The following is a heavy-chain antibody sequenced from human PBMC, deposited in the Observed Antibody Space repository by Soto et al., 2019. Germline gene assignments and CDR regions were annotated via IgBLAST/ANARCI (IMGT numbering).Heavy chain of an antibody. CDR2: IYPDDNT. CDR3: ARLPGAFYPDTRDSDVLDY. Sequence: PGGSLRLSCAASRLIVVGSYMNWFRHSPQKGLEWLSVIYPDDNTFYAESLRGRFTISRSSSKNTGSLQINRLRAEDTALYYGARLPGAFYPDTRDSDVLDYWGRGAVVTVSS. D-gene: IGHD3-16*02. CDR1: RLIVVGSY. J-gene: IGHJ4*02. V-gene: IGHV3-53*01.